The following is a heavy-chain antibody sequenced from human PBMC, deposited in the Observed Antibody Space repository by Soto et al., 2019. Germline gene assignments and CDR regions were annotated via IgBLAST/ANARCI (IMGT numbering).Heavy chain of an antibody. J-gene: IGHJ4*02. CDR2: ISYDGSNK. CDR3: ARALYRYCSGGSCYPYFDY. CDR1: GFTFSSYA. D-gene: IGHD2-15*01. V-gene: IGHV3-30-3*01. Sequence: GGSLRLSCAASGFTFSSYAMHWVRQAPGKGLEWVAVISYDGSNKYYADSVKGRFTISRDNSKNTLYLQMDSLRAEDTAVYYCARALYRYCSGGSCYPYFDYWGQGTLVTISS.